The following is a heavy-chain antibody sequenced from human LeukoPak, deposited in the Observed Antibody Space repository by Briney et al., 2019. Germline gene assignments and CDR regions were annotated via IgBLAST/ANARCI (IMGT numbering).Heavy chain of an antibody. CDR2: ISYSGANS. V-gene: IGHV3-23*01. Sequence: GGSLRLSCAASGFTFSGSAMSWVRQAPGEGLEWVSLISYSGANSYYTDSVRGRFTISRDNSKNTLYLQMNSLRAEDTAVYYCAKGGNTAIDAFDIWGQGTMVTVSS. CDR1: GFTFSGSA. CDR3: AKGGNTAIDAFDI. D-gene: IGHD5-18*01. J-gene: IGHJ3*02.